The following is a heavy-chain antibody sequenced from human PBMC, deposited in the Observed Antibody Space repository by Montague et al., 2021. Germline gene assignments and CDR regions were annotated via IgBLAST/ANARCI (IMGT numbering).Heavy chain of an antibody. CDR2: IYPGDSDT. J-gene: IGHJ4*02. D-gene: IGHD6-19*01. V-gene: IGHV5-51*01. CDR3: ARSWTLAGTGFDS. Sequence: QSGAEVKKPGESLKISCKDSGSGFTNYWIGWVRQMPGKGLEWMGIIYPGDSDTRYSPSFQGQVTISADKSINIVYLRWSSLKASDTAMYYCARSWTLAGTGFDSWGQGTLVTVSS. CDR1: GSGFTNYW.